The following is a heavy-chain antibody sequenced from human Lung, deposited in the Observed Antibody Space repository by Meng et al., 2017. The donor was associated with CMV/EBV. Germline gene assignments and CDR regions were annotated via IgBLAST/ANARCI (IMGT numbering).Heavy chain of an antibody. CDR1: GGSSSSSSG. V-gene: IGHV4-4*03. J-gene: IGHJ4*02. CDR3: ASFPPPGKQWLVTDY. D-gene: IGHD6-19*01. CDR2: IYHSGST. Sequence: PRGLRPGLLKPPGPLPFTWSVSGGSSSSSSGWSWVRPPPGKGLEWIGEIYHSGSTNYNPSLKSRVTISVDKSKNQFSLKLSSVTAADTAVYYCASFPPPGKQWLVTDYWGQGTLVTVSS.